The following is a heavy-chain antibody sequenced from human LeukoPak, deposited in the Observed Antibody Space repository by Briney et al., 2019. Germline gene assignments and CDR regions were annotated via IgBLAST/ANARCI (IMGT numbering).Heavy chain of an antibody. CDR2: ISAYNGNT. CDR1: GYTFTSYG. J-gene: IGHJ4*02. CDR3: ARHYYDYLWGSYRPGDYFDY. V-gene: IGHV1-18*01. D-gene: IGHD3-16*02. Sequence: ASVKVSCKASGYTFTSYGISWVRQAPGQGLEWMGWISAYNGNTNYAQRVQGRVTLTTDTSTRTAYMELRSLSSDDTAVYYCARHYYDYLWGSYRPGDYFDYWGQGTLVTVSS.